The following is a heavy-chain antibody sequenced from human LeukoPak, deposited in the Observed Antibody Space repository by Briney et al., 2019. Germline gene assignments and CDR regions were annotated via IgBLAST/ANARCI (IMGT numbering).Heavy chain of an antibody. Sequence: PSETLSLTCTVSAGSISSYYWSWIRQPPGKGLEWIGYIYYSGSTNYNPSLKSRVTISVDTSKNQFSLKLSSVTAADTAVYYCARDGDYDSSGYYYQRGNWFDPWGQGTLVTVSS. CDR1: AGSISSYY. CDR3: ARDGDYDSSGYYYQRGNWFDP. D-gene: IGHD3-22*01. J-gene: IGHJ5*02. CDR2: IYYSGST. V-gene: IGHV4-59*01.